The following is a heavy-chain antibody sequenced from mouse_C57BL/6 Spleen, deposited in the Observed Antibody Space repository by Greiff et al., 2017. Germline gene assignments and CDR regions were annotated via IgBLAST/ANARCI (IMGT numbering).Heavy chain of an antibody. CDR1: GYTFTDYY. V-gene: IGHV1-76*01. J-gene: IGHJ2*01. CDR3: ARGGGYYFDY. Sequence: QVQLQQSGAELVRPGASVKLSCKASGYTFTDYYINWVKQRPGQGLEWIARIYPGSGNTYYNEKFKGKATLTAEKSSSTAYMQLSSLTSEDSGVYFCARGGGYYFDYWGQGTTLTVSS. CDR2: IYPGSGNT.